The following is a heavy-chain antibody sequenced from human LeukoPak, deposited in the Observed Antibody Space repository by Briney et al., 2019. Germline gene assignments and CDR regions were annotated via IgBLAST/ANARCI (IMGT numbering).Heavy chain of an antibody. CDR3: ARVALTAAGTMWANSHFDY. Sequence: VSVKVSCKASGYTFTGYYMHWVRQAPGQGLEWMGWINPNSGGTNYAQKFQGRVTMTRDTSISTAYMELSRLRSDDTAVYYCARVALTAAGTMWANSHFDYWGQGTLVTVSS. J-gene: IGHJ4*02. CDR2: INPNSGGT. D-gene: IGHD6-13*01. CDR1: GYTFTGYY. V-gene: IGHV1-2*02.